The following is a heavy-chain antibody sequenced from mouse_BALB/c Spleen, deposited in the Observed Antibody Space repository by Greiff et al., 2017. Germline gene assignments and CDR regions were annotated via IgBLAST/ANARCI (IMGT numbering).Heavy chain of an antibody. V-gene: IGHV14-3*02. J-gene: IGHJ1*01. CDR2: IDPANGNT. D-gene: IGHD1-1*01. Sequence: VQLQQSGAELVKPGASVKLSCTASGFNIKDTYMHWVKQRPEQGLEWIGRIDPANGNTKYDPKFQGKATITADTSSNTAYLQLSSLTSEDTAVYYCAREGYGSSSWYFDVWGAGTTVTVSS. CDR3: AREGYGSSSWYFDV. CDR1: GFNIKDTY.